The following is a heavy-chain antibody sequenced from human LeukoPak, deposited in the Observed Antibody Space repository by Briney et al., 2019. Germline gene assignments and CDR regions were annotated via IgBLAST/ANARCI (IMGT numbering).Heavy chain of an antibody. CDR1: GGSISSSNW. J-gene: IGHJ5*02. D-gene: IGHD2-2*01. V-gene: IGHV4-4*02. CDR3: ARGRYCSSTSCYDGWNWFDP. CDR2: IYHSGST. Sequence: SGTLSLTCAVSGGSISSSNWWSWVRQPPGKGLEWIGEIYHSGSTNYNPSLKSRVTISVDKSKNQFSLKLSSVTAADTAVYYCARGRYCSSTSCYDGWNWFDPWGQGTLVTVSS.